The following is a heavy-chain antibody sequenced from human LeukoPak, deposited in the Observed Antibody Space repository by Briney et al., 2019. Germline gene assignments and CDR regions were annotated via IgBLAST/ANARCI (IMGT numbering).Heavy chain of an antibody. V-gene: IGHV3-30*03. Sequence: GGSLRLSCADSGFTFSNAWMSWVRQAPGKGLEWVAVIPYDGSNKYYADSVKGRFTISRDNSKNTLYLQMNSLRAEDTAVYYCARASHYDFWSGYSAPFDYWGQGTLVTVSS. D-gene: IGHD3-3*01. J-gene: IGHJ4*02. CDR2: IPYDGSNK. CDR3: ARASHYDFWSGYSAPFDY. CDR1: GFTFSNAW.